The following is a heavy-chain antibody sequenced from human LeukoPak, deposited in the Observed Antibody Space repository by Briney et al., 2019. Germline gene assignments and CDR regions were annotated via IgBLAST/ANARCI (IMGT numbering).Heavy chain of an antibody. D-gene: IGHD2-21*02. V-gene: IGHV1-58*02. J-gene: IGHJ5*02. CDR1: GLTFSSSA. Sequence: SVKVSCKTSGLTFSSSAIQWVRQARGQPLEWIGWIVVGRGETKYTQKLQGRVTTTSDLSTSTAYMELSSLRSEDTAVYYCAAETYSDSCCWFDPWGQGTLVTVSS. CDR2: IVVGRGET. CDR3: AAETYSDSCCWFDP.